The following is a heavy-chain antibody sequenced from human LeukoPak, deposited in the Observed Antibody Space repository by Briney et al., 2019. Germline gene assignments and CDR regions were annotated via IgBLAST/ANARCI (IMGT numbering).Heavy chain of an antibody. CDR1: GFTFSDAW. CDR3: SRLLSTGGY. CDR2: IKSKTDGGTT. Sequence: GGSLRLSCAVSGFTFSDAWMTWVRQAPGRGLEWVGRIKSKTDGGTTDYAAPVKGRLTTARDDSKNTLYLQMNNLKTEDTAVYYCSRLLSTGGYWGQGTPVTVSS. D-gene: IGHD2-2*01. J-gene: IGHJ4*02. V-gene: IGHV3-15*01.